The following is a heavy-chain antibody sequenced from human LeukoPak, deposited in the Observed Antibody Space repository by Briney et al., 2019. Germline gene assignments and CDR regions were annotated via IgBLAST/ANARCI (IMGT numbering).Heavy chain of an antibody. CDR3: TRVGYIDEGIDY. CDR2: INSDGSST. CDR1: GFTFSSYW. J-gene: IGHJ4*02. V-gene: IGHV3-74*01. D-gene: IGHD5-24*01. Sequence: GGSLRLSCAASGFTFSSYWMHWVRQAPGKGLVWVSRINSDGSSTSYADSVKGRFTISRDNAKNTLYLQMNSLRAEDTAIYYCTRVGYIDEGIDYWGQGTLVTVSS.